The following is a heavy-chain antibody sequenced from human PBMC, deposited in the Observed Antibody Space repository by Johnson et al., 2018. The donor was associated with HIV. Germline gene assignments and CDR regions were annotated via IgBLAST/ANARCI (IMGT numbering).Heavy chain of an antibody. Sequence: VQLVESGGGLVQPGGSLRLSCAASGFTFSSYAMSWVRQAPGKGLEWVSAISGSGGSTYYADSVKGRFTISRDNSKNTLYLQMNSLRAEDTAVYYCARDRTGRLSWSSDAVDIWGKGTMVTVSS. CDR2: ISGSGGST. D-gene: IGHD6-13*01. V-gene: IGHV3-23*04. CDR1: GFTFSSYA. CDR3: ARDRTGRLSWSSDAVDI. J-gene: IGHJ3*02.